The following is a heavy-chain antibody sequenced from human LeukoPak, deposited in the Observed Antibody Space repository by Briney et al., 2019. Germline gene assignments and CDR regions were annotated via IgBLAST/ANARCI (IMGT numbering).Heavy chain of an antibody. J-gene: IGHJ6*03. CDR3: ARGREHFYYYYYMDV. CDR2: IYYGGST. CDR1: GGSISSGGYY. Sequence: SETLSLTCTVSGGSISSGGYYWSWIRQHPGQGLEWSGYIYYGGSTYYNPSLKSRVTISVDTSKNQFSLKLSSVTAADTAVYYCARGREHFYYYYYMDVWGKGTTVTVSS. V-gene: IGHV4-31*02. D-gene: IGHD1/OR15-1a*01.